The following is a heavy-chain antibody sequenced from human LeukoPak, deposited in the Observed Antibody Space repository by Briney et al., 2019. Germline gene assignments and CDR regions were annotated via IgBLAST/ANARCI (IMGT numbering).Heavy chain of an antibody. D-gene: IGHD4-17*01. CDR2: INPNSGGT. Sequence: ASVKVSCKASGYTFTGYYMHWVRQAPGQGLEWMGWINPNSGGTNYAQKFQGRVTMTRDTSISTAYMELSRLRSDDTAVYYCARATVTRLRGFDYRGQGTLVTVSS. CDR1: GYTFTGYY. V-gene: IGHV1-2*02. CDR3: ARATVTRLRGFDY. J-gene: IGHJ4*02.